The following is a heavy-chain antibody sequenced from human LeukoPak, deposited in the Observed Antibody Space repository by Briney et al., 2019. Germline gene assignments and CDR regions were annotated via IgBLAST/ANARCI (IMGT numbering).Heavy chain of an antibody. V-gene: IGHV1-2*02. CDR2: INPNSGGT. J-gene: IGHJ4*02. Sequence: ASVKVSCKASGYTFTGYYMHWVRQAPGQGLEWMGWINPNSGGTNYAQKFQGRVTMTRDTSISTAYMELSRLRSDDTAVYYCARSRLVGAAPFDCWGQGTLVTVSS. CDR3: ARSRLVGAAPFDC. D-gene: IGHD1-26*01. CDR1: GYTFTGYY.